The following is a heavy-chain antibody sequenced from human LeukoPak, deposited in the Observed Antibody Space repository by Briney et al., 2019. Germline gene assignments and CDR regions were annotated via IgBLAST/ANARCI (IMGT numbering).Heavy chain of an antibody. CDR1: GFTVRSSY. Sequence: GGSLRLSCAASGFTVRSSYMSWVRQAPGKGLEWVSLIYSGGSTYYADSVKGRFTISRDNSKNTLYLQMNSLRAEDTAVYYCARLNEVTKDWYFDLWGRGTLVTVSS. D-gene: IGHD4-17*01. CDR2: IYSGGST. CDR3: ARLNEVTKDWYFDL. V-gene: IGHV3-53*01. J-gene: IGHJ2*01.